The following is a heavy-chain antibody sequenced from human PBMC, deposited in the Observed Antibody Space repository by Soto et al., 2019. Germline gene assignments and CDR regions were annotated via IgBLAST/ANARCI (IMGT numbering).Heavy chain of an antibody. CDR1: GFTFSSYG. CDR3: ARDKGYYASWSYFPNY. CDR2: IWYDGSNK. D-gene: IGHD3-10*01. J-gene: IGHJ4*02. V-gene: IGHV3-33*01. Sequence: GGSLRLSCAASGFTFSSYGMHWVRQAPGKGLEWVAVIWYDGSNKYYADSVKGRFTISRDNSKNTLYLQMNSLRAEDTAVYYCARDKGYYASWSYFPNYWGQGTLVAVSS.